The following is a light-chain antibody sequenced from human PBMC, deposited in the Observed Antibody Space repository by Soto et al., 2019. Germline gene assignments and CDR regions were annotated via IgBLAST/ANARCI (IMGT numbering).Light chain of an antibody. CDR3: QQYKS. V-gene: IGKV1-33*01. J-gene: IGKJ1*01. CDR1: QDISNY. CDR2: DAS. Sequence: DVQMTQSPSSLSASVGDRVTITCQASQDISNYLNWYQQKPGRAPKLLIYDASHLETGVPSRFSGSGSGTDFTFTSSSLQPEDIATYYCQQYKSFGQGTKVEIK.